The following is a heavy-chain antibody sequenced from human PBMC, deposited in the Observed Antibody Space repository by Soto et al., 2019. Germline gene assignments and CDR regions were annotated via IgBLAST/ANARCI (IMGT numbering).Heavy chain of an antibody. V-gene: IGHV3-30-3*01. CDR3: ARERSHSSSPYSDY. D-gene: IGHD6-6*01. Sequence: QVQLVESGGGVVQPGRSLRLSCAASGFTFSNYAMHWVRQAPGKGLEWVAVISDDGGNKYYADSVKGRFTISRDNSKNTVYPQINSLRAEDTAVYYCARERSHSSSPYSDYWGQGTLVTVSS. CDR2: ISDDGGNK. CDR1: GFTFSNYA. J-gene: IGHJ4*02.